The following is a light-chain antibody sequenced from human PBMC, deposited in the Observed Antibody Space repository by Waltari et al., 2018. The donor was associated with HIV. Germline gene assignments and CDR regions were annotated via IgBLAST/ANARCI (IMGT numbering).Light chain of an antibody. CDR1: QSVSNY. Sequence: DIQMTQSPSSLSASVRDRVTITCRASQSVSNYLNWYQQKPGKAPKLLIYSASSLQSGVPSRFSGSGSGTEFTLTINSLQPEDFATYYCQQSYKTPETFGQGTKVETK. J-gene: IGKJ1*01. CDR2: SAS. V-gene: IGKV1-39*01. CDR3: QQSYKTPET.